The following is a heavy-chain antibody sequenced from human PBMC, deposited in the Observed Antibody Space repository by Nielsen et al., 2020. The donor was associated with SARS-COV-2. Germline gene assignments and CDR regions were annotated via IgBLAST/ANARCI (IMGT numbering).Heavy chain of an antibody. CDR3: ARVSITMMVVVDALDI. V-gene: IGHV4-31*03. CDR2: IYYSGST. Sequence: SETLSLTCTVSGGSISSGGYYWSWIRQHPGKGLEGIGYIYYSGSTYYNPSLKSRITISVDTYKNQLSLKLSSVTAADTAVYYCARVSITMMVVVDALDIWGQGTMVTVSS. J-gene: IGHJ3*02. CDR1: GGSISSGGYY. D-gene: IGHD3-22*01.